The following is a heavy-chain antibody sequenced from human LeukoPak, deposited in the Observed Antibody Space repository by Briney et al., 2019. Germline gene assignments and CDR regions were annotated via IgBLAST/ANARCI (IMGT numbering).Heavy chain of an antibody. Sequence: GGSLRLSCAASGFTFSSYAMSWVRQAPGRGLEWVSVISGSGDSTYYADSVKGRFTISRDNSKNTLYLQMNSLRAEDTAVYYCAKDPSYEILTGYGNHYFGQWGQGTLVTVSS. D-gene: IGHD3-9*01. CDR2: ISGSGDST. CDR1: GFTFSSYA. V-gene: IGHV3-23*01. J-gene: IGHJ4*02. CDR3: AKDPSYEILTGYGNHYFGQ.